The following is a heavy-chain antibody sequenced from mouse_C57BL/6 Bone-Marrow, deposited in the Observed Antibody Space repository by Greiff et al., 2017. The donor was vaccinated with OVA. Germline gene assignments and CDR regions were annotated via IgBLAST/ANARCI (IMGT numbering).Heavy chain of an antibody. CDR1: GFTFSDYY. CDR2: INYDGSST. Sequence: EVKLVESEGGLVQPGSSMKLSCTASGFTFSDYYIAWVRQVPEKGLEWVANINYDGSSTYYLDSLKSRFIISRDNAKNILYLQMSSLKSEDTATYYCARAGLRGFAYWGQGTLVTVSA. V-gene: IGHV5-16*01. D-gene: IGHD1-1*01. CDR3: ARAGLRGFAY. J-gene: IGHJ3*01.